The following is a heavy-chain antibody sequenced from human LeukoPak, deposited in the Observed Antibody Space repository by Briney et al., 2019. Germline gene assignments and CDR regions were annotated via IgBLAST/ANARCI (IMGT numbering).Heavy chain of an antibody. Sequence: ASVKVSCKASGYTFTSYDINWVRQATGQGLEWMGWMNSNSGNTGYAQKFQGRVTMTRNTSISTAYMELSSLRSEDTAVYYCARGLRGIDCSSTSCFNYYYYYGMDVWGQGTTVTVSS. CDR3: ARGLRGIDCSSTSCFNYYYYYGMDV. D-gene: IGHD2-2*01. V-gene: IGHV1-8*01. CDR1: GYTFTSYD. J-gene: IGHJ6*02. CDR2: MNSNSGNT.